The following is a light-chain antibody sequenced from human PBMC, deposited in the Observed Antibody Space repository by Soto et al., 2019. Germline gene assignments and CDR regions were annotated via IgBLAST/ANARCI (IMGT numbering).Light chain of an antibody. CDR2: WAS. CDR1: QSVLYSSNNKNY. Sequence: DIVMTQSPDSLAVSLGERATFTCKSSQSVLYSSNNKNYLAWYQQKPGQPPKLLIYWASTRESGVPDRFSGSGSGTDFTLTISSLQAEDVAVYYCQQYYTTPVTFGQGTRLEI. V-gene: IGKV4-1*01. CDR3: QQYYTTPVT. J-gene: IGKJ5*01.